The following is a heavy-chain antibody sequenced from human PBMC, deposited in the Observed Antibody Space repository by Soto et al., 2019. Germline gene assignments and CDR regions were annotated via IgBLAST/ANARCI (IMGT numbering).Heavy chain of an antibody. CDR2: ISYDGSNK. V-gene: IGHV3-30*18. D-gene: IGHD5-18*01. CDR3: AKDGRQWIRYYYYGMDV. J-gene: IGHJ6*02. CDR1: GFTFSSYG. Sequence: VGSLRLSCAASGFTFSSYGMHWVRQAPGKGLEWVAVISYDGSNKYYADSAKGRFTISRDNSKNTLYLQMNSLRAEDTAVYYCAKDGRQWIRYYYYGMDVWGQGTTVTVSS.